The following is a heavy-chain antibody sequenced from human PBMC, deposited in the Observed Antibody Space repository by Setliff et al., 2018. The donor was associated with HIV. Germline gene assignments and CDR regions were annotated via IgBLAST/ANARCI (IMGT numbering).Heavy chain of an antibody. V-gene: IGHV2-70*12. D-gene: IGHD4-17*01. Sequence: SGPTLVNPTQTLTLTCTFSGFSLSTSGMCVSWIRQPPGKALEWLAHIDWDDDKYYRPSLKTRLTITKDTSKNQVVLTMTNMDPVDTATYYCAHTLRDYFDYWGQGTLVTVSS. J-gene: IGHJ4*02. CDR2: IDWDDDK. CDR3: AHTLRDYFDY. CDR1: GFSLSTSGMC.